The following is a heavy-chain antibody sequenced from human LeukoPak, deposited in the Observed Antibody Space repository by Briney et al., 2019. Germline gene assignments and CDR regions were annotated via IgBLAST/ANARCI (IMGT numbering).Heavy chain of an antibody. J-gene: IGHJ4*02. CDR3: ARGVAARLDY. CDR1: GGSISSGGYY. V-gene: IGHV4-30-2*01. D-gene: IGHD6-6*01. Sequence: SETLSLTCTVSGGSISSGGYYWSWIRQPPGKGLEWIGYIYHSGSTYYNPSLKSRVTISVDRSKTQFSLKLSSVTAADTAVYYCARGVAARLDYWGQGTLVTVSS. CDR2: IYHSGST.